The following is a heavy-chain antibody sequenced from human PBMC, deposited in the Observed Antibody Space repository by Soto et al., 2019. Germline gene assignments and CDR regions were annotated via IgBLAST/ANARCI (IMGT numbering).Heavy chain of an antibody. Sequence: QVLLVQSGTEVKKPGSSVKVSCQASGGTSSDYALTWVRQAPGQGLEWMGGIIPIFGTANYAQRIQGRVSITADESSSTAYMELSSLKSEDTAVYYCAGSFKYGSGTFDALDVWGHGTMVMVSS. CDR1: GGTSSDYA. CDR3: AGSFKYGSGTFDALDV. J-gene: IGHJ3*01. CDR2: IIPIFGTA. D-gene: IGHD3-10*01. V-gene: IGHV1-69*01.